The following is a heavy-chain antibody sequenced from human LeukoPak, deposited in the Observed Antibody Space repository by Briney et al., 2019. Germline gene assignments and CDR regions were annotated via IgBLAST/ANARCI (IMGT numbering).Heavy chain of an antibody. V-gene: IGHV4-30-2*01. Sequence: KTSETLSLTCAVSGGSISSGGYSWSWIRQPPGKGLEWIGYIYHSGSTYYNPSLKSRVTISVDTSKNQFSLKLSSVTAADTAVYYCARQRVAAAGTLDYWGQGTLVTVSS. CDR2: IYHSGST. CDR3: ARQRVAAAGTLDY. CDR1: GGSISSGGYS. J-gene: IGHJ4*02. D-gene: IGHD6-13*01.